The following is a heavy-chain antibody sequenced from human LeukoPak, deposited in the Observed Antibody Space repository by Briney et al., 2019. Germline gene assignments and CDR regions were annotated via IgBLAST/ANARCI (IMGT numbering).Heavy chain of an antibody. CDR2: IIPIPGTA. V-gene: IGHV1-69*13. CDR3: ARAPYSSSGEGTNYYYYYGVDV. CDR1: GGTFSSYA. D-gene: IGHD6-13*01. J-gene: IGHJ6*02. Sequence: ASVKVSCKASGGTFSSYAISWVRQAPGQGLEWMGGIIPIPGTANYAQKFQGRVTITADESTSTAYMELSSLRSEDTAVYYCARAPYSSSGEGTNYYYYYGVDVWGQGTTVTVSS.